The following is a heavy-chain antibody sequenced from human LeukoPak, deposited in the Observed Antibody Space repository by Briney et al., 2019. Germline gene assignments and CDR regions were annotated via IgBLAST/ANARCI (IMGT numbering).Heavy chain of an antibody. CDR2: ISSSSSYI. CDR3: ARERGRGGVDP. D-gene: IGHD1-26*01. V-gene: IGHV3-21*01. J-gene: IGHJ5*02. CDR1: GFTFSSYS. Sequence: GGSLRLSCAASGFTFSSYSMNRVRQAPGKGLEWVSSISSSSSYIYYADSVKGRFTISRDNAKNSLYLQMNSLRAEDTAVYYCARERGRGGVDPWGQGTLVTVSS.